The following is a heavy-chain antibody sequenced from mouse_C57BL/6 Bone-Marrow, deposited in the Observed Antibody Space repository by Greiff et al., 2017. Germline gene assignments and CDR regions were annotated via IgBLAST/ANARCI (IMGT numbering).Heavy chain of an antibody. CDR3: ARSLYDYGTWFAY. D-gene: IGHD2-4*01. J-gene: IGHJ3*01. V-gene: IGHV1-81*01. Sequence: VQLQQSGAELARPGASVKLSCKASGYTFTSYGISWVKQRTGQGLEWIGEIYPRSGNTYYNEKFKGKATLTADKSSSTAYMALRSLTSEDSAVYFCARSLYDYGTWFAYWGQGTLVTVSA. CDR2: IYPRSGNT. CDR1: GYTFTSYG.